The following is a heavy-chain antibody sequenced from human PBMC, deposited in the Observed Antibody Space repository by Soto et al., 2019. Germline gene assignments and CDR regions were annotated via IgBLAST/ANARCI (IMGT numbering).Heavy chain of an antibody. D-gene: IGHD5-18*01. Sequence: GGSLRLSCVPSGFTFDSYWMSWVRQAPGKGLEWVANIKQDGTETNYVDSVKGRFTISRDNANNSLYLQMNSLRAGDTAVYYCARDAVGYNFGYRDYYYYGLDVWGQGTTVTVSS. V-gene: IGHV3-7*03. J-gene: IGHJ6*02. CDR2: IKQDGTET. CDR1: GFTFDSYW. CDR3: ARDAVGYNFGYRDYYYYGLDV.